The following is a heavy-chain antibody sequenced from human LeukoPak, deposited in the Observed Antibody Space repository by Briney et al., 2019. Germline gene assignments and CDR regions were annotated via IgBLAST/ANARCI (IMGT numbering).Heavy chain of an antibody. D-gene: IGHD3-10*01. J-gene: IGHJ3*02. V-gene: IGHV1-8*03. CDR2: MNPNSGNT. Sequence: ASVKVSCKASGYTFTSYDINWVRQATGQGLEWMGWMNPNSGNTGYAQKFQGRVTITRNTSISTAYMELSRLRSDDTAVYYCAREKTYYYGSGSYPKNDAFDIWGQGTMVTVSS. CDR1: GYTFTSYD. CDR3: AREKTYYYGSGSYPKNDAFDI.